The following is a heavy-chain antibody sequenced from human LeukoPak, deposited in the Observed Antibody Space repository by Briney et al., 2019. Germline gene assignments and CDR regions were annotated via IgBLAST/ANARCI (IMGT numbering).Heavy chain of an antibody. CDR3: ARTNITIFGVVTHFDI. CDR2: ISAYNGNT. J-gene: IGHJ3*02. D-gene: IGHD3-3*01. CDR1: GYTFTSYG. Sequence: ASVKVSCKASGYTFTSYGISWVRQAPGQGLEWMGWISAYNGNTNYAQKLQGRVTMTTDTSTSTAYMELRSLRSDDTAVYYCARTNITIFGVVTHFDIWGQGTMVTVSS. V-gene: IGHV1-18*01.